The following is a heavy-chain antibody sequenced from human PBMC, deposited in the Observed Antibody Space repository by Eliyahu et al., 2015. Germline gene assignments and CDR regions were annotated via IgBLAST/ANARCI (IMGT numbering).Heavy chain of an antibody. J-gene: IGHJ4*02. V-gene: IGHV1-2*02. CDR2: INPDTGDT. CDR1: GYTXSDYY. D-gene: IGHD6-6*01. Sequence: QVHLVQSGAEVKKPGASVKVXCKAXGYTXSDYYLHWVRQAPSQGLXWMGWINPDTGDTNNAQKFQGRVTLTRDTSISTAYMELRRLTSDDTAVYYCARQYTKYSTSSYGFWGQGSLVTVSS. CDR3: ARQYTKYSTSSYGF.